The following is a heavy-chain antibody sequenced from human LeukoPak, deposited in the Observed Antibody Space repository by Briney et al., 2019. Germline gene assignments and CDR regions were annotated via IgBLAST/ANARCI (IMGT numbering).Heavy chain of an antibody. D-gene: IGHD3-10*01. CDR3: ARGHFGLDY. V-gene: IGHV3-11*01. J-gene: IGHJ4*02. CDR2: IDLSGRST. CDR1: GFTFSDYY. Sequence: GGSLRLSCVASGFTFSDYYMSWISQTPGKGLEWVSYIDLSGRSTYYADSVRGRFTISRDNAKKSLYLQMNTLRAEDTAMYYCARGHFGLDYWGQGTLVTVSS.